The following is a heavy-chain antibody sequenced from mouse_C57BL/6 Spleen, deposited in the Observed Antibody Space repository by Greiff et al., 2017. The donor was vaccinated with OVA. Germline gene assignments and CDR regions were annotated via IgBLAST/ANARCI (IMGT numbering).Heavy chain of an antibody. Sequence: VKLQQPGAELVRPGSSVKLSCKASGYTFTSYWMHWVKQRPIQGLEWIGNIDPSDSETHYNQKFKDKATLTVDKSSSTAYMQLSSLTSEDSAVYYCARSDSSGYDYWGQGTTLTVSS. CDR1: GYTFTSYW. D-gene: IGHD3-2*02. CDR2: IDPSDSET. CDR3: ARSDSSGYDY. J-gene: IGHJ2*01. V-gene: IGHV1-52*01.